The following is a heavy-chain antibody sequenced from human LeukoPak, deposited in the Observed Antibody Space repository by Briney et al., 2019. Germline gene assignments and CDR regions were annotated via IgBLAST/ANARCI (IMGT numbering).Heavy chain of an antibody. V-gene: IGHV4-59*01. Sequence: PSETLSLTCTVSGGSISSYYWSWVRQPPGKGLEWIGYIYYSGSTNYNPSLKSRVTISVDTSKNQFSLKLSSVTAADTAVYYCAGASYDSSGVHWGQGTLVTVSS. CDR3: AGASYDSSGVH. CDR1: GGSISSYY. D-gene: IGHD3-22*01. J-gene: IGHJ4*02. CDR2: IYYSGST.